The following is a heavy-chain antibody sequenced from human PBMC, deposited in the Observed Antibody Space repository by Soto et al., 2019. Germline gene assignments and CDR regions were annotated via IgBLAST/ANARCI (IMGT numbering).Heavy chain of an antibody. CDR2: IGSGGDT. Sequence: EVQLVESGGGLVQPGGSLRLSCAASGFIFSSYDMHWVRQVTGTGLEWVSGIGSGGDTYYLDSVKGRFTISRENAKNFLYLQMNSLRAGDTAVYYCARGRSSSWYYWFDSWGQGTLVTVSS. D-gene: IGHD6-13*01. V-gene: IGHV3-13*04. J-gene: IGHJ5*01. CDR3: ARGRSSSWYYWFDS. CDR1: GFIFSSYD.